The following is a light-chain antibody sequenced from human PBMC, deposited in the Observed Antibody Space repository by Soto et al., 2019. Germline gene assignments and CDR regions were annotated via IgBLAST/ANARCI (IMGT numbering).Light chain of an antibody. CDR2: GAS. J-gene: IGKJ1*01. Sequence: EIVLTQSPGTLSLSPGERATLSCRASHSVSSSYLAWYQQKPGQAPRLLIYGASSRATGIPDRFSGSGSGTDFTLTISRLEPEDFAVYYCQQYGSSCWTFGQGTKVEIK. CDR3: QQYGSSCWT. V-gene: IGKV3-20*01. CDR1: HSVSSSY.